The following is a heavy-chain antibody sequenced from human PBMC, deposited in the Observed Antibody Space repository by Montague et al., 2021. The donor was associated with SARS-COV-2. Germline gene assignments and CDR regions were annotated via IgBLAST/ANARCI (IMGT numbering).Heavy chain of an antibody. D-gene: IGHD3-22*01. CDR3: ARGRQHFNMIVVVMTGGEYYFDY. J-gene: IGHJ4*02. V-gene: IGHV4-34*01. CDR1: GGSITDYY. Sequence: SQTLSLTCAVYGGSITDYYWSWIRQPPGKGLEWIGEINHRGTSNYDPSLKSRVSISVDTSKNQFSLYLGSVTAADTAVYYCARGRQHFNMIVVVMTGGEYYFDYWAQGTLVTGSS. CDR2: INHRGTS.